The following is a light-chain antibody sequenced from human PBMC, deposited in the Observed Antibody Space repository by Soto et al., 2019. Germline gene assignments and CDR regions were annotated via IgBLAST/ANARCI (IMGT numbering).Light chain of an antibody. CDR1: QTINTN. J-gene: IGKJ5*01. CDR3: QQSYSTPHT. V-gene: IGKV1-39*01. Sequence: DIKMTLSLSSLSASVGDRVTITCRATQTINTNLNWYQHKPGKAPNLLIYAASTLQSGVPSRFSGSGSGTDFTLTISSLQPEDFATYYCQQSYSTPHTFGQGTRL. CDR2: AAS.